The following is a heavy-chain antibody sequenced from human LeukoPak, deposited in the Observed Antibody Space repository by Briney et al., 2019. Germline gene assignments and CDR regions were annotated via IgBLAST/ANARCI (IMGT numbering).Heavy chain of an antibody. D-gene: IGHD4-17*01. CDR3: VRLRSHTLDFDY. J-gene: IGHJ4*02. CDR1: GGSISSGGSY. V-gene: IGHV4-31*03. Sequence: SQTLSLTCTVSGGSISSGGSYWSWIRQHPGKGLEWIGYIYYSGSTYYNPSLKSRVTISVDTSKNQFSLKLSSVTAADTAVYYCVRLRSHTLDFDYRGQGTLVTVSS. CDR2: IYYSGST.